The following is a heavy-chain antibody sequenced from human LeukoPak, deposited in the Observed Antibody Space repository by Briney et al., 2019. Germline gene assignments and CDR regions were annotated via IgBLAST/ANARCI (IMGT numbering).Heavy chain of an antibody. CDR2: VSGSGDGT. J-gene: IGHJ4*02. Sequence: GGSLRLSCAASGFTFTSYAMGWVRQAPGKGLEWVSSVSGSGDGTYYADSMKGRFTISRDNSKKTLDLHMDSLRAEDTAVYYCAKERLGGNYGDYAVDYWGQGTMVTVSS. CDR1: GFTFTSYA. CDR3: AKERLGGNYGDYAVDY. D-gene: IGHD4-17*01. V-gene: IGHV3-23*01.